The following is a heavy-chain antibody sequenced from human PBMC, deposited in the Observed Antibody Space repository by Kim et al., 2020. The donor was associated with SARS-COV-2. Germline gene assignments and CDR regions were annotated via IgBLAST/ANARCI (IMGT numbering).Heavy chain of an antibody. CDR2: IKEDGRVR. J-gene: IGHJ4*02. CDR1: GFTFRSYW. CDR3: ARDGILSYTSSWDY. D-gene: IGHD6-13*01. Sequence: GGSLRLSCVASGFTFRSYWMSWVRQAPGKGLQWVANIKEDGRVRQYVDSVKGRFTISRDNAKNSLFLQMSSLRADDTAVYYCARDGILSYTSSWDYWGQGSLVTVSS. V-gene: IGHV3-7*03.